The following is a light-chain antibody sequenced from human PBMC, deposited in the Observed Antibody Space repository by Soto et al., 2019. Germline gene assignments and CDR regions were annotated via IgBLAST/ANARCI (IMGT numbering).Light chain of an antibody. J-gene: IGLJ3*02. CDR2: GNT. V-gene: IGLV1-40*01. CDR3: QSYDSSLSDWV. Sequence: QSVLTQPPSVSGAPGQRVTISCTGSSSNIGSGYDVHWYQQLPGTAPKLLIYGNTNRPSGVPDRFSGSKSGTSASLAITGLQAEDEVDYYCQSYDSSLSDWVFGGGTQLTVL. CDR1: SSNIGSGYD.